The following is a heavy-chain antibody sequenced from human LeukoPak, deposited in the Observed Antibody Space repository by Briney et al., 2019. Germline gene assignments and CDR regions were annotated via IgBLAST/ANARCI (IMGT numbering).Heavy chain of an antibody. J-gene: IGHJ4*02. CDR1: GYTFTSYY. Sequence: APVKVSCKASGYTFTSYYMHWVRQAPGQGLEWMGIINPSGGSTSYAQKFQGRVTMTRDTSTSTVYMELSSLRSEDTAVYYCARDEVVSDYYDSSGDYWGQGTLVTVSS. D-gene: IGHD3-22*01. CDR2: INPSGGST. CDR3: ARDEVVSDYYDSSGDY. V-gene: IGHV1-46*01.